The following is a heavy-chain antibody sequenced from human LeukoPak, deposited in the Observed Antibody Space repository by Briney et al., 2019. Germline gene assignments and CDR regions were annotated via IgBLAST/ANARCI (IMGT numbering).Heavy chain of an antibody. D-gene: IGHD6-13*01. Sequence: GGSLRLSCAASGFTFSSYEMNWVRQAPGKGLEWVSAISGSGGSTYYADSVKGRFTISRDNSKNTLYLQMNSLRAEDTAVYYCAKESVRYSSSGEGQKWGQGTLVTVSS. CDR2: ISGSGGST. V-gene: IGHV3-23*01. CDR1: GFTFSSYE. CDR3: AKESVRYSSSGEGQK. J-gene: IGHJ4*02.